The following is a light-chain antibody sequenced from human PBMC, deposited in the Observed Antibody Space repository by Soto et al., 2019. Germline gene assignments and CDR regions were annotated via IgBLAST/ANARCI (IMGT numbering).Light chain of an antibody. CDR2: DVT. V-gene: IGLV2-8*01. Sequence: QPVLTQPPSASGSPGQSVTISCTGTSSDVGAYNYVSWYQQHPGKAPRLMIYDVTKRPSGVPDRFSGSKSGNTASLTVSGLQAEDEADYYCSSYAGINNLLFGGGTKLTVL. J-gene: IGLJ2*01. CDR1: SSDVGAYNY. CDR3: SSYAGINNLL.